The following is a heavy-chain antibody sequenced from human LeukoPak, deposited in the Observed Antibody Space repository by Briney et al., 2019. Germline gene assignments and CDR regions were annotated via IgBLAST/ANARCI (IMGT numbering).Heavy chain of an antibody. V-gene: IGHV3-21*01. CDR1: GFTFSSYT. J-gene: IGHJ4*02. Sequence: PGGSLRLSCAASGFTFSSYTLNWVRQAPGKGLEWVSSISSSSSYIYYADSVKGRFTISRDNAKNSLYLQMNSLRDEDTAVYYCASAGSGLYWGQGTLVTVSS. CDR3: ASAGSGLY. CDR2: ISSSSSYI. D-gene: IGHD6-19*01.